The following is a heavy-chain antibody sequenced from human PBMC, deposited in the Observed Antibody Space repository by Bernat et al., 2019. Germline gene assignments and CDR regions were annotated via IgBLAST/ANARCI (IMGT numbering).Heavy chain of an antibody. Sequence: EVQLVDSGGGLVQPGGSLRLSCEGFGFTFSYFEMNWVRQAPGKGLEWVSYISSSGSIIYYADFVKGRFTISRDNTRNSLYLQINSLRVEDTGVYYCARDDSQNRGQKDAFDMWGRGTMVTVSS. CDR2: ISSSGSII. V-gene: IGHV3-48*03. D-gene: IGHD2/OR15-2a*01. CDR1: GFTFSYFE. J-gene: IGHJ3*02. CDR3: ARDDSQNRGQKDAFDM.